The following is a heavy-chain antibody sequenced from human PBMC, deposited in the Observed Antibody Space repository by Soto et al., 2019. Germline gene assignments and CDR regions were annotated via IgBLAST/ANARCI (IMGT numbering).Heavy chain of an antibody. J-gene: IGHJ5*02. D-gene: IGHD2-15*01. Sequence: QVQLVESGGGVVQPGRSLRLSCAASGFTFSSYGMHWVRQAPGKGLEWVAVISYDGSNKYYADSVKGRFTISRDNSKNTRYLQMNSLRAEDTAVYYCAKDTGYCSGGSCESGWFDPWGQGTLVTVSS. CDR2: ISYDGSNK. CDR1: GFTFSSYG. V-gene: IGHV3-30*18. CDR3: AKDTGYCSGGSCESGWFDP.